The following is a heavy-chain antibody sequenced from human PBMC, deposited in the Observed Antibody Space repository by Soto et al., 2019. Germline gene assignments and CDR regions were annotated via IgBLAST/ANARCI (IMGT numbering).Heavy chain of an antibody. J-gene: IGHJ4*02. Sequence: GGALSVSCASSGLTFTRYSRNWVRQAPGKGLVWVSSISSTTNYIYYGDLMKGRLTISRDNAKNSLYLEMNSLRAEDTAVYYCARESEDLTSNFDYWGQGTLVTVSS. CDR1: GLTFTRYS. V-gene: IGHV3-21*06. CDR3: ARESEDLTSNFDY. CDR2: ISSTTNYI.